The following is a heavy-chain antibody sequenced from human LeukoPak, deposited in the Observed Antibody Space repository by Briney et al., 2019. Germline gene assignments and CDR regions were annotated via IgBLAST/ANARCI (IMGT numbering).Heavy chain of an antibody. CDR2: IYHSGST. Sequence: SQTLSLTCTVSGGSISSGGYYWSWIRQPPGKGLEWIGYIYHSGSTYYNPSLKSRVTISVDRSKNQFSLKLSSVTAADTAVYYCARDGWRAQMVRGVIIGGPYYFDYWGQGTLVTVSS. V-gene: IGHV4-30-2*01. CDR3: ARDGWRAQMVRGVIIGGPYYFDY. J-gene: IGHJ4*02. CDR1: GGSISSGGYY. D-gene: IGHD3-10*01.